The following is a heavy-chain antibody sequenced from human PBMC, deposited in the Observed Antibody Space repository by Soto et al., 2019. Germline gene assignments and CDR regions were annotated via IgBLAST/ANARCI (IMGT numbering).Heavy chain of an antibody. V-gene: IGHV2-5*02. Sequence: SGPTLVNPTQTLTLTCTFSGFSLSTSGVGVGWIRQPPGKALEWLALIYWDDDKRYSPSLQSRLTITKDTSKNQVVLTMTNMEPVDTPTFYCPHKGGAAGTYTGFAPGGQGPLVTVSS. CDR1: GFSLSTSGVG. CDR3: PHKGGAAGTYTGFAP. CDR2: IYWDDDK. J-gene: IGHJ5*02. D-gene: IGHD6-13*01.